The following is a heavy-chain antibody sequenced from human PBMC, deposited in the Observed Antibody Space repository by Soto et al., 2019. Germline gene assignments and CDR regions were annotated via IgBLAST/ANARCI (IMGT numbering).Heavy chain of an antibody. V-gene: IGHV1-46*01. CDR1: GYSFTAFH. D-gene: IGHD3-22*01. CDR3: ARAPYSSSFFFFDY. Sequence: ASVKVSCKASGYSFTAFHMHFVRQAPGLWLEWMGIINPNIGHANIAQSFQVRVALTWYTSTSTVDMELSGRRSDDTAVYYCARAPYSSSFFFFDYWGQGTLVT. J-gene: IGHJ4*02. CDR2: INPNIGHA.